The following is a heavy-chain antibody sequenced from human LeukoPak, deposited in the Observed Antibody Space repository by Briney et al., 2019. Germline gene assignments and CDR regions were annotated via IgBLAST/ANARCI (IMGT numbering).Heavy chain of an antibody. CDR2: ISGSGGST. J-gene: IGHJ5*02. V-gene: IGHV3-23*01. D-gene: IGHD2-15*01. Sequence: GGSLRPSCAASGFTFSSYGMSWVRQAPGKGLEWVSAISGSGGSTYYADSVRGRFTISRDNAKKSLYLQMNSLRAEDTAVYSCARGADGVSSNSRGWFDPWGQGTLVTVSS. CDR3: ARGADGVSSNSRGWFDP. CDR1: GFTFSSYG.